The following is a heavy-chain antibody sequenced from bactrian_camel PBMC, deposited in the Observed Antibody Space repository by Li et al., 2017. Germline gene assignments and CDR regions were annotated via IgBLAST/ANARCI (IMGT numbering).Heavy chain of an antibody. CDR2: IDSDGSA. CDR1: GFHFSSYT. Sequence: QLVESGGGLVQPGGSLRLSCAASGFHFSSYTMAWVRQAPGKGLEWVAAIDSDGSASYADFVKGRFTISQDNAKNTLYLQMKSLTPEDTAMYYCAAALFSGGHYSASYKYWGQGTQVTVS. D-gene: IGHD2*01. V-gene: IGHV3S42*01. J-gene: IGHJ4*01. CDR3: AAALFSGGHYSASYKY.